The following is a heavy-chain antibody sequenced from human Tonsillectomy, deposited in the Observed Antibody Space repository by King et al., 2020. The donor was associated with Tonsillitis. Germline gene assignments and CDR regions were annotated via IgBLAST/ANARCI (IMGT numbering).Heavy chain of an antibody. J-gene: IGHJ5*01. V-gene: IGHV1-2*02. Sequence: VQLVESGAEVKKPGASVKVSCTASGYTFTGYYMHWVRQAPGQGLEWMGWIDPNSGGPNYAQKFQGRVTMTRDTSISRAYMELSRLRSDDTAVYYCARASYYYDSSGYYFFNSWGQGTLVTVSS. CDR2: IDPNSGGP. D-gene: IGHD3-22*01. CDR3: ARASYYYDSSGYYFFNS. CDR1: GYTFTGYY.